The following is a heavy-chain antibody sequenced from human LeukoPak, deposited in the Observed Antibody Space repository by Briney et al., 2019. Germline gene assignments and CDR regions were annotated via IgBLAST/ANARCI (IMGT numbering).Heavy chain of an antibody. V-gene: IGHV3-23*01. CDR2: ISGSGDST. CDR1: GFTFSSYA. D-gene: IGHD3-16*01. J-gene: IGHJ6*04. CDR3: AKSTRAVMAMMDV. Sequence: GGSLRLSCAASGFTFSSYAMTWVRQAPGKGLEWVSAISGSGDSTYYADSVKGLFTISRDNSKNTLYLQMNRLRAEDTAVYFCAKSTRAVMAMMDVWGKGTTVTVSS.